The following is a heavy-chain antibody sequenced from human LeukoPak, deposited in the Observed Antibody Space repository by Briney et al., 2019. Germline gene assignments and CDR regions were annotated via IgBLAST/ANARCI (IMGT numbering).Heavy chain of an antibody. CDR1: GDSISSGDYY. CDR3: ARGPYSYDSSGAFDI. Sequence: SETLSLTCTVSGDSISSGDYYWSWIRQPAGKGLEWIGRISSNGSTNYNPSLKSRVTISVDTSKNQFSLKLSSVTAADTAVYFCARGPYSYDSSGAFDIWGQGTMVTVSS. J-gene: IGHJ3*02. CDR2: ISSNGST. D-gene: IGHD3-22*01. V-gene: IGHV4-61*02.